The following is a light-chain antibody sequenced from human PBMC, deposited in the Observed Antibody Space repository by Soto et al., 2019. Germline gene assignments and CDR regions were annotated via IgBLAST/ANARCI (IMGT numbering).Light chain of an antibody. V-gene: IGKV3-20*01. CDR2: GAS. CDR3: QQYGSSPYT. J-gene: IGKJ2*01. CDR1: QTVSSRF. Sequence: IVLTQSPGTLSLSPGERATLCCRASQTVSSRFLAWYQQKPGQSPRLLMYGASSRATGIPDRFSGTGSGKYITLTISILVPKEFAVYYWQQYGSSPYTFGLGTKLKIK.